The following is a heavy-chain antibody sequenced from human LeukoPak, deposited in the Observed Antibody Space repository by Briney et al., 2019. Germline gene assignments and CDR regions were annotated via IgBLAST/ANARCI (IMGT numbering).Heavy chain of an antibody. J-gene: IGHJ4*02. D-gene: IGHD4-17*01. CDR1: GASINTYF. Sequence: SETLSHTCTVSGASINTYFWSWFRQPAGKGLEWIGRIHSSGTTNYNPSLKGRVTISVDTSKNQFSLKLSSVTAADTAVYFCAGDYGDYYFDYWGQGTLVTVSS. CDR2: IHSSGTT. V-gene: IGHV4-4*07. CDR3: AGDYGDYYFDY.